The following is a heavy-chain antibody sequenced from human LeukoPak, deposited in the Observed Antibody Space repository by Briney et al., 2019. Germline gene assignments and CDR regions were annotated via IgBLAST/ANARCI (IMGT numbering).Heavy chain of an antibody. CDR1: GGSISNYY. D-gene: IGHD3-10*01. CDR3: ARNGFHYYGSGRSYWFDP. V-gene: IGHV4-59*01. J-gene: IGHJ5*02. CDR2: IYYTGST. Sequence: SETLSLTCTVSGGSISNYYWNWIRQPPGKGLEWIGYIYYTGSTNYNPSLKSRVTMSVDTSKNQFPLNLKSVTPEDTAVYYCARNGFHYYGSGRSYWFDPWGQGTLVTVSS.